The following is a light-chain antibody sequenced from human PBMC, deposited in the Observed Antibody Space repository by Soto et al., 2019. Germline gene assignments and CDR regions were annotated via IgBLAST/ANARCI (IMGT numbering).Light chain of an antibody. CDR1: SSDVGGSGL. J-gene: IGLJ1*01. CDR2: EGF. V-gene: IGLV2-14*02. Sequence: QSALTQPASVSGSPGQSITISCTGTSSDVGGSGLVSWYQFHPGKAPKLLIFEGFKRPSGVSNRFSGSKSGSTASLTISGLQAEDEADYYCQSYDSSLSVPYVFGTGTKLTVL. CDR3: QSYDSSLSVPYV.